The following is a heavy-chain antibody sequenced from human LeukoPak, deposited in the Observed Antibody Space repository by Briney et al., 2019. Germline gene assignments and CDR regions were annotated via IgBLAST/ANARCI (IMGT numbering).Heavy chain of an antibody. D-gene: IGHD6-13*01. Sequence: GGSLRLSCAASGFTFSSYAMAWVRQAPGKGLEWVSTFSGSGGYTYYADSVRGRFTISRDNSKNTLYLQMNSLRAEDTAVYYCAKRLATAAGPFDYWGQGTLVAVSS. CDR1: GFTFSSYA. J-gene: IGHJ4*02. CDR2: FSGSGGYT. CDR3: AKRLATAAGPFDY. V-gene: IGHV3-23*01.